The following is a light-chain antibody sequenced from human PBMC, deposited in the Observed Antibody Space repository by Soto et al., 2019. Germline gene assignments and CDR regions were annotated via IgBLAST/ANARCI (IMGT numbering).Light chain of an antibody. J-gene: IGLJ2*01. CDR3: AAWDDIVSGLV. Sequence: QSVLTQPPSASGTPGQTVTISCSGRSSNIGSNYVYWYQQLPGTAPRLLMYRADQRPSGVPDRLSGSKSGTSASLAISGLRSEDEVDYYCAAWDDIVSGLVFGGGTKLTVL. V-gene: IGLV1-47*01. CDR1: SSNIGSNY. CDR2: RAD.